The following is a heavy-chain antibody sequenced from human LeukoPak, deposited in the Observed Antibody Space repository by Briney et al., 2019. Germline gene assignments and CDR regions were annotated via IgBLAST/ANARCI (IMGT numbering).Heavy chain of an antibody. CDR1: GFTFSSYW. Sequence: GGSLRLSCAASGFTFSSYWMSWVRQAPGKGLEWVANIKQDGSEKYYVDSVKGRFTISRDDAKNSLYLQMNSLRAEDTAVYYCASATRTGYYDYWGQGTLVTVSS. CDR2: IKQDGSEK. CDR3: ASATRTGYYDY. V-gene: IGHV3-7*01. J-gene: IGHJ4*02. D-gene: IGHD3/OR15-3a*01.